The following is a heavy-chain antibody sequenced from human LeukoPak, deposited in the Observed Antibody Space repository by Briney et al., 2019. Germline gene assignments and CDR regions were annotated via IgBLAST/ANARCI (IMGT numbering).Heavy chain of an antibody. V-gene: IGHV1-69*13. CDR3: ASGRDGYNLVVAFDI. D-gene: IGHD5-24*01. Sequence: GASVKDSCKASGGTFISYAISWVRQAPGQGLEWMGGIIPIFGTANYAQKFQGRVTITADESTSTAYMELSSLRSEDTAVYYCASGRDGYNLVVAFDIWGQGTMVTVSS. CDR2: IIPIFGTA. CDR1: GGTFISYA. J-gene: IGHJ3*02.